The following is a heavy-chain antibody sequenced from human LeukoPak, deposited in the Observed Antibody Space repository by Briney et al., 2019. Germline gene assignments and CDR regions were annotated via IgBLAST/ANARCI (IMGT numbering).Heavy chain of an antibody. CDR1: GFTFSSYA. V-gene: IGHV3-23*01. D-gene: IGHD6-13*01. CDR2: ISGSGGST. J-gene: IGHJ4*02. Sequence: PGGSLRLSCAASGFTFSSYAMSWVRQAPGKGLEWVSAISGSGGSTYYADSVKGRFTISRDNSKNTLYLQMNSLRAEDTAVYYCARQDPAGVAAAGIFPDYWGQGTLVTVSS. CDR3: ARQDPAGVAAAGIFPDY.